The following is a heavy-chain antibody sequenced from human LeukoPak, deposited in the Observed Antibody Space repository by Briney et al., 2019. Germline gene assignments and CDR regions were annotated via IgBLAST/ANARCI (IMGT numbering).Heavy chain of an antibody. CDR3: AKDGNTMVRGVLPFDY. J-gene: IGHJ4*02. CDR2: ISGSGGST. CDR1: GFTFSSYA. Sequence: GGSLRLSCAASGFTFSSYAMSWVRQAPGKGLEWVSAISGSGGSTYYADSVKGRFTISRDNSKNTLYLQMNSLRAEDTAVYYCAKDGNTMVRGVLPFDYWGQGTLVTVSS. D-gene: IGHD3-10*01. V-gene: IGHV3-23*01.